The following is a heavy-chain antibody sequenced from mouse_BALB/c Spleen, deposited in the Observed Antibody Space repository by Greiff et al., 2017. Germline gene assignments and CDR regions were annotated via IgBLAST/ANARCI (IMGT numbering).Heavy chain of an antibody. CDR1: GYSFTGYY. CDR3: ARGMEFAY. V-gene: IGHV1-31*01. J-gene: IGHJ3*01. CDR2: INPYNGAT. Sequence: EVQLQQSGPELVKPGASVKISCKASGYSFTGYYMHWVKQSHVKSLEWIGRINPYNGATSYNQNFKDKASLTVDKSSSTAYMELHSLTSEDSAVYYCARGMEFAYWGQGTLVTVSA.